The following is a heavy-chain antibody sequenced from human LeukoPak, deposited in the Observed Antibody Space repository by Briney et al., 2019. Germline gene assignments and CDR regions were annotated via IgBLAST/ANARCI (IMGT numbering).Heavy chain of an antibody. J-gene: IGHJ5*02. CDR1: GYTFTGYY. V-gene: IGHV1-2*02. D-gene: IGHD6-13*01. CDR3: ARALYSSRKFDP. CDR2: INPNSGGT. Sequence: ASVKVSCKASGYTFTGYYMPWVRQAPGQGLEWMGWINPNSGGTNYAQKFQGRVTTTRDTSISTAYMELSRLRSDDTAVYYCARALYSSRKFDPWGQGTLVTVSS.